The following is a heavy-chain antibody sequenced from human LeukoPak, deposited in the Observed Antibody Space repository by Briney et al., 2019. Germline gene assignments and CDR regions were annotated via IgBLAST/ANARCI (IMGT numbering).Heavy chain of an antibody. Sequence: ASVKVSCKASGYTFTSSAINWVRQATGQGLEWMGWMNPNSGNTGYAQKFQGRVTITRNTSISTAYMELSSLGSEDTAVYYCASGSFDFWSGYYLDYWGQGTLVTVSS. V-gene: IGHV1-8*03. CDR2: MNPNSGNT. J-gene: IGHJ4*02. D-gene: IGHD3-3*01. CDR3: ASGSFDFWSGYYLDY. CDR1: GYTFTSSA.